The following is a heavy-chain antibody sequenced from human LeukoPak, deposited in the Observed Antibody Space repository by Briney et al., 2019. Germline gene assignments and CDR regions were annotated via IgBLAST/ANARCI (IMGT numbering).Heavy chain of an antibody. J-gene: IGHJ6*02. Sequence: ASVKVSCKASGYTFTSYDINWVRQATGQGFEWMGWMNPNSGNTGYAQKFQGRVTITADKSTSTAYMELSSLRSEDTAVYYCARMKLEMATTDYYYGMDVWGQGTTVTVSS. CDR3: ARMKLEMATTDYYYGMDV. D-gene: IGHD5-12*01. V-gene: IGHV1-8*01. CDR1: GYTFTSYD. CDR2: MNPNSGNT.